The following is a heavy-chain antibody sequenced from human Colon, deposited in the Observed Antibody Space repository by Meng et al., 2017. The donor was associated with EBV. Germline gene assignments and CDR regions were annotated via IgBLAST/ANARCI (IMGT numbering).Heavy chain of an antibody. CDR3: ARASYGSGSPLGESWFDP. CDR1: VGSISSGEYY. Sequence: QVQWQDTGPGLVKTSPTLSVTCHVSVGSISSGEYYWSCIRQLPGKGLELIGYIHTSGSTYYHPSLRSRLTISVDTSKNQFSLKLSSVTAADAAVYYCARASYGSGSPLGESWFDPWGQGTLVTVSS. J-gene: IGHJ5*02. V-gene: IGHV4-31*03. CDR2: IHTSGST. D-gene: IGHD3-10*01.